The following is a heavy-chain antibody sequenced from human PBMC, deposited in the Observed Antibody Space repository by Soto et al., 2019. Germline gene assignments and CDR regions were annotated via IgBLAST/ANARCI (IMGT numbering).Heavy chain of an antibody. V-gene: IGHV3-30-3*01. J-gene: IGHJ4*02. D-gene: IGHD3-10*01. CDR1: GFTFSSYA. CDR2: ISYDGSNK. CDR3: ARDHLTMVRVFDY. Sequence: QVQLVESGGGVVQPGRSLRLSCAASGFTFSSYAMHWVRQAPGKGLEWVAVISYDGSNKYYADSVKGRFTISRDNSKNTLYLQMNSLRAEDTAVYYCARDHLTMVRVFDYWGRGTLVTVSS.